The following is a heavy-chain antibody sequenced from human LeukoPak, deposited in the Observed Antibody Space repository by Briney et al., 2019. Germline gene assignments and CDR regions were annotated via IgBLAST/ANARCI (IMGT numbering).Heavy chain of an antibody. D-gene: IGHD2-21*01. CDR2: ISISGNTI. J-gene: IGHJ6*03. V-gene: IGHV3-11*01. CDR3: ARVPPHSGHMDV. CDR1: GFTLSEYY. Sequence: GGSLRLSCAASGFTLSEYYMSWIRQAPGKGLDWVSHISISGNTIHYVESVKGRFTISRDNVKNFLYLQMNSLRVDDTAVYYCARVPPHSGHMDVWGNGTTVTVSS.